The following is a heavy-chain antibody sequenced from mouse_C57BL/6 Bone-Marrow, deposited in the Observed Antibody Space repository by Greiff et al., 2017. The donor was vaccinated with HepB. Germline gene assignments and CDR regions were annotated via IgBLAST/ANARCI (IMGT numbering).Heavy chain of an antibody. J-gene: IGHJ4*01. D-gene: IGHD5-1*01. CDR3: ARDTCGYAMDY. CDR2: ISDGGSYT. CDR1: GFTFSSYA. Sequence: EVKLVESGGGLVKPGGSLKLSCAASGFTFSSYAMSWVRQTPEKRLEWVATISDGGSYTYYPDNVKGRFTISRDNAKNNLYLQMSHLKSEDTAMYYCARDTCGYAMDYWGQGTSVTVSS. V-gene: IGHV5-4*01.